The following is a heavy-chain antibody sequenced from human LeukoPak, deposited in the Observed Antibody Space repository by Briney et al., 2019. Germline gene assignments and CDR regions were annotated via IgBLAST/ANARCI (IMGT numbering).Heavy chain of an antibody. CDR3: ARYLRSLSWYFDL. V-gene: IGHV1-2*04. J-gene: IGHJ2*01. CDR1: GYTFTGYY. D-gene: IGHD4-17*01. Sequence: ASVKVSCKASGYTFTGYYMHWVRQAPGQGLEWMGWINPNSGGTNYAQKFQGWVTMTRDTSISTAYMELSRLRSDDTAVYYCARYLRSLSWYFDLWGRGTLVTVSS. CDR2: INPNSGGT.